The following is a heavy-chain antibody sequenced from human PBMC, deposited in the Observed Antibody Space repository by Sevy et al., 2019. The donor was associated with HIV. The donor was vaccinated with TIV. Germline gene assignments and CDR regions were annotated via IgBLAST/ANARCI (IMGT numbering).Heavy chain of an antibody. Sequence: GGSLRLSCAASGFTFSNAWMSWVRQAPGKGLEWVGRIKSKTDGGTTDYAAPVKGRFTISRDDLKNTLYLQMNSLKTEDTAVYYCTTDPVYCSSTSCYDVDFDYWGQGTLVTVSS. CDR2: IKSKTDGGTT. D-gene: IGHD2-2*01. CDR3: TTDPVYCSSTSCYDVDFDY. J-gene: IGHJ4*02. CDR1: GFTFSNAW. V-gene: IGHV3-15*01.